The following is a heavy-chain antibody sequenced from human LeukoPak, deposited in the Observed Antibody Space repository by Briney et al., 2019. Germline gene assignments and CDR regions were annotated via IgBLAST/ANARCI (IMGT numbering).Heavy chain of an antibody. CDR2: ISGSGGST. CDR3: AEGEGRYEAEYFQH. CDR1: GFTFSSYA. V-gene: IGHV3-23*01. D-gene: IGHD1-14*01. J-gene: IGHJ1*01. Sequence: GGSLRLSCAASGFTFSSYAMSWVRHAPGKGLEWVSAISGSGGSTYYADSVKGRFTISRDNSKNTLYLQMNSLRAEDTAVYYCAEGEGRYEAEYFQHWGQGTLVTVSS.